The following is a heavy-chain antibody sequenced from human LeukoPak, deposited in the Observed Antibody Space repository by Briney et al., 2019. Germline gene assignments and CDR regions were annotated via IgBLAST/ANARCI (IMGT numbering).Heavy chain of an antibody. V-gene: IGHV3-30*02. J-gene: IGHJ4*02. Sequence: GGSLRLSCAASGFTFSGYGMHWVRQAPGKGLEWVAFIRNDGSNKYYAGSMKGRFTISRDNSKNTLYLQINSLRTEDTAIYYCARDDILTGYSLDYWGQGTLVTVSS. CDR3: ARDDILTGYSLDY. CDR2: IRNDGSNK. CDR1: GFTFSGYG. D-gene: IGHD3-9*01.